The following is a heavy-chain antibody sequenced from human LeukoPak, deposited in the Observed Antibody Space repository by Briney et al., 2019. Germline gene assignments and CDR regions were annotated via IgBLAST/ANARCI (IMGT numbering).Heavy chain of an antibody. CDR3: TTHYYDSSGYLYYFDY. V-gene: IGHV3-15*01. Sequence: GGSLRLSCAASGFSFGDAWMSWVRQAPGKGLESVGRITSKKDGGTTDYAAPVKGRFTISRDDSKNTLYLQMNSLKTEDTAVYYCTTHYYDSSGYLYYFDYWGQGTLVTVSS. CDR2: ITSKKDGGTT. D-gene: IGHD3-22*01. CDR1: GFSFGDAW. J-gene: IGHJ4*02.